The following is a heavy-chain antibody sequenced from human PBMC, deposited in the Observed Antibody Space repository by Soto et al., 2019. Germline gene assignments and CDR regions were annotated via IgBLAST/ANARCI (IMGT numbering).Heavy chain of an antibody. Sequence: SETLSLTCTVSGGSVTNSSYYWGWIRQSPGKGLEWIGSVYYRGRSYAKSSVKSRVTISVDTSKNQFSLNLNSVTASDTAVYFCVSQRTTVITQDYFDYWGPGALGTVSS. CDR2: VYYRGRS. CDR1: GGSVTNSSYY. CDR3: VSQRTTVITQDYFDY. V-gene: IGHV4-39*01. J-gene: IGHJ4*02. D-gene: IGHD4-4*01.